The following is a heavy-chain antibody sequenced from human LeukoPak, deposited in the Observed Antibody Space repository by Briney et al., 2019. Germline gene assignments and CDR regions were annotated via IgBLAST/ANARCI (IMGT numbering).Heavy chain of an antibody. D-gene: IGHD4-17*01. CDR3: ATHDGDYEKGENY. V-gene: IGHV1-69*04. Sequence: SVKVSCKASGGTFSSYAISWVRQAPGQGLEWMGRIIPILGIANYAQKFQGRVTITADKSTSTAYMELSSLRSEDTAVYYCATHDGDYEKGENYWGQGTLVTVSP. J-gene: IGHJ4*02. CDR2: IIPILGIA. CDR1: GGTFSSYA.